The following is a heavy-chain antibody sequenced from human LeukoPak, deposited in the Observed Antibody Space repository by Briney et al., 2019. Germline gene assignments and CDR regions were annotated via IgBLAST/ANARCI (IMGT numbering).Heavy chain of an antibody. J-gene: IGHJ4*02. D-gene: IGHD3-10*01. Sequence: SETLSLTCTVSGGSISSSSYYWGWTRQPPGKGLEWIGYIYYSGSTYYNPSLKSRVTISVDTSKNQFSLKLSSVTAADTAVYYCARVGPDYYGSGSSFRFDYWGQGTLVTVSS. CDR1: GGSISSSSYY. CDR3: ARVGPDYYGSGSSFRFDY. CDR2: IYYSGST. V-gene: IGHV4-30-4*08.